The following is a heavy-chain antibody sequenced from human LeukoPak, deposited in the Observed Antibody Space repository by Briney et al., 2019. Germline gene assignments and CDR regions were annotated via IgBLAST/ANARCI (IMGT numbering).Heavy chain of an antibody. Sequence: PGGSLRLSCAASGFTFSSYAMNWVRQAPGKGLEWVSSISSSSSYIYYADSVKGRFTISRDNAKNSLYLQMNSLRAEDTAVYYCARDSSVRITMVRGAQPFDYWGQGTLVTVSS. CDR3: ARDSSVRITMVRGAQPFDY. J-gene: IGHJ4*02. CDR2: ISSSSSYI. CDR1: GFTFSSYA. V-gene: IGHV3-21*01. D-gene: IGHD3-10*01.